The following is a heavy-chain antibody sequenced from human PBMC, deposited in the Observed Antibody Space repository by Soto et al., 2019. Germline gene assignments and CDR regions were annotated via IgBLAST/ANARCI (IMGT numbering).Heavy chain of an antibody. CDR3: AREDSIIIPAVSDF. CDR2: ISKSDYT. V-gene: IGHV3-21*01. D-gene: IGHD2-2*01. J-gene: IGHJ4*02. CDR1: GFAFNNYG. Sequence: PGGSLRLSFTVSGFAFNNYGINWVRQAPGKGLEWVSSISKSDYTYYSDSVRGRFTISRDHAKHSVSLQMNTLRVEDTAVYYCAREDSIIIPAVSDFWGQGSLPTVST.